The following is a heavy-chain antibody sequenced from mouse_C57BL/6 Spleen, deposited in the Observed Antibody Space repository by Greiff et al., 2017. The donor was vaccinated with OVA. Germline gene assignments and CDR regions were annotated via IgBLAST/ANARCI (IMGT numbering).Heavy chain of an antibody. CDR3: ARENYYGTWYFDV. Sequence: VQLQQSDAELVKPGASVKISCKVSGYTFTDHTIHWMKRRPEQGLEWIGYIYPRDGSTKYNEKFKGKATLTADKSSSTAYMQLNSLTSEDSAVYFCARENYYGTWYFDVWGTGTTVTVSS. J-gene: IGHJ1*03. CDR1: GYTFTDHT. CDR2: IYPRDGST. V-gene: IGHV1-78*01. D-gene: IGHD1-1*01.